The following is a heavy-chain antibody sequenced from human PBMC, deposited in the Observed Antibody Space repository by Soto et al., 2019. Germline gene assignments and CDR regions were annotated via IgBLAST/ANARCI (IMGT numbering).Heavy chain of an antibody. D-gene: IGHD5-12*01. CDR3: ASMPREYSGYDLGY. CDR2: ISSRSSYI. CDR1: GFTFSSYS. V-gene: IGHV3-21*01. Sequence: EVQLVESGGGLVKPGGSLRLSCAASGFTFSSYSMNWVRQAPGKGLEWVSSISSRSSYIYYADSVKGRFTISRDNAKNSLYLQMNSLRAEDTAVYYCASMPREYSGYDLGYWGQGTLVTVSS. J-gene: IGHJ4*02.